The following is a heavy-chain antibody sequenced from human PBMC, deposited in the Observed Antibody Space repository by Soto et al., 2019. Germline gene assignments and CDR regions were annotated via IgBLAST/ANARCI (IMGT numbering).Heavy chain of an antibody. D-gene: IGHD1-26*01. CDR1: GFTFSSYG. V-gene: IGHV3-33*01. CDR3: ARGPDSGSYFDY. CDR2: IWYDGSNK. J-gene: IGHJ4*02. Sequence: QVQLVESGGGVVQPGRSLRLSCAASGFTFSSYGMHWVRQAPGKGLEWVAVIWYDGSNKYYADSVKGRFTISRDNSKNTLYLQMNSLRAEDTAVYYCARGPDSGSYFDYWGQGPLVTVSS.